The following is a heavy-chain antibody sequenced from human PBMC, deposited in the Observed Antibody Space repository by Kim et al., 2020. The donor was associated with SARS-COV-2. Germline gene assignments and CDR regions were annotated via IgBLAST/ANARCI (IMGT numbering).Heavy chain of an antibody. Sequence: SETLSLTCAVSGGSISSSNWWRWVRQPPGKGLEWVGEIYNSGSTNYNPSLKSRVTISVDKSKNQFSLKLCSVTAADTAVYYCAREERAVVVVLAATSGSAWYFEIWGGGALVTVSS. CDR2: IYNSGST. V-gene: IGHV4-4*02. D-gene: IGHD2-15*01. CDR3: AREERAVVVVLAATSGSAWYFEI. CDR1: GGSISSSNW. J-gene: IGHJ2*01.